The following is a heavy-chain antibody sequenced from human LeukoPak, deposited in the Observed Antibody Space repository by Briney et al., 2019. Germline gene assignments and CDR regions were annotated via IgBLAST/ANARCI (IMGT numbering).Heavy chain of an antibody. J-gene: IGHJ4*02. CDR2: MYYTGST. V-gene: IGHV4-61*08. D-gene: IGHD3-10*01. CDR3: ARGSGSYPYYFDY. Sequence: PSETLSLTCTVSGGSISSGGYYWSWIRQPPGKGLEWIGYMYYTGSTNYNPSLKSRVTMSVDTSKNQFSLKLTSVTAADTAVYYCARGSGSYPYYFDYWGQGTLVTVSS. CDR1: GGSISSGGYY.